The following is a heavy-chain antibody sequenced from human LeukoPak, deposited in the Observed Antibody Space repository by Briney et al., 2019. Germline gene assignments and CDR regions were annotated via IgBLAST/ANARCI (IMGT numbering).Heavy chain of an antibody. CDR1: GYTFTSYA. D-gene: IGHD3-16*01. V-gene: IGHV1-3*01. Sequence: ASVKVSCRASGYTFTSYAMHWVRQAPGQRLEWMGWINAGNGNTKYSQKFQGRVTITRDTSASTAYMELSSLRSEDTAVYYCARDVGGSYFDYWGQGTLVAVSS. CDR3: ARDVGGSYFDY. J-gene: IGHJ4*02. CDR2: INAGNGNT.